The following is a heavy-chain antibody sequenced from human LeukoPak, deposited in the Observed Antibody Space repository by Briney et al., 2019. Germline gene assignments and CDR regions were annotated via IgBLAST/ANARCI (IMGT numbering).Heavy chain of an antibody. D-gene: IGHD2-21*02. J-gene: IGHJ5*02. CDR1: GYTFTSYA. Sequence: ASVKVSCKASGYTFTSYAMHWVRQAPGQRLEWMGWINAGNGNTKYSQKFQGRVTITRDTSASTAYMELSSLRSEDTAVYYCARDLSGEAYCGGDCYSQKVRWFDPWGQGTLVTVSS. CDR3: ARDLSGEAYCGGDCYSQKVRWFDP. V-gene: IGHV1-3*01. CDR2: INAGNGNT.